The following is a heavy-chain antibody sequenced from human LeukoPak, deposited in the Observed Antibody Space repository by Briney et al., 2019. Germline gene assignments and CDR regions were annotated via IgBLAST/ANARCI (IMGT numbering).Heavy chain of an antibody. Sequence: PGGSLRLSCAASGFTFSDYYMSWIRQAPGKGLEWVSYISSSGSTIYYADSVKGRFTISRDNAKNSLYLQMNSLRAEDTAVYYCAREKRTENLRTAGSFDYWGQGTLVTVSS. D-gene: IGHD3-16*01. J-gene: IGHJ4*02. CDR1: GFTFSDYY. CDR2: ISSSGSTI. V-gene: IGHV3-11*04. CDR3: AREKRTENLRTAGSFDY.